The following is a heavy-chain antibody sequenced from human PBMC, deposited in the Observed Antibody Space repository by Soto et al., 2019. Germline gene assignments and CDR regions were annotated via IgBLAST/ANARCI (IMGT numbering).Heavy chain of an antibody. V-gene: IGHV4-59*01. CDR1: GGSISSYY. Sequence: PSETLSLACTVSGGSISSYYWSWIRQPPGKGLEWIGYIYYSGSTNYNPSLKRRVTISVDTSKKQFSLKLSSVTAADTAVYYCARECGGDCYGWFDPWGQGTLVTVSS. CDR2: IYYSGST. J-gene: IGHJ5*02. CDR3: ARECGGDCYGWFDP. D-gene: IGHD2-21*02.